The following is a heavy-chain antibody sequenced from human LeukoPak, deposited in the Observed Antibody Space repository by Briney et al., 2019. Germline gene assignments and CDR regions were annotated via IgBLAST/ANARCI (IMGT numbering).Heavy chain of an antibody. Sequence: SSETLSLTCTVSGGSISSYYWSWIRQPPGKGLEWIGYIYYSGSTNYNPSLKSRVTISVDTSKNQFSLKLSSVTAADTAVYYCARVYPPSTFDYWGQGTLVTVSS. D-gene: IGHD3-16*02. J-gene: IGHJ4*02. CDR2: IYYSGST. V-gene: IGHV4-59*01. CDR1: GGSISSYY. CDR3: ARVYPPSTFDY.